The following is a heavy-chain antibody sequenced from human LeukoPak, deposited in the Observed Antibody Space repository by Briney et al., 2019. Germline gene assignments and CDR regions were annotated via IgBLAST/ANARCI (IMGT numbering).Heavy chain of an antibody. V-gene: IGHV3-64*01. CDR2: ISSNGGST. CDR3: AKAYSGWYPYYFDY. Sequence: GGSLRLSCAASGFTFSSYAMHWVRQAPGKGLEYVSAISSNGGSTYYANSVKGRFAISRDNSKNTLYLQMNSLRAEDTAVYYCAKAYSGWYPYYFDYWGQGTLVTVSS. D-gene: IGHD6-19*01. J-gene: IGHJ4*02. CDR1: GFTFSSYA.